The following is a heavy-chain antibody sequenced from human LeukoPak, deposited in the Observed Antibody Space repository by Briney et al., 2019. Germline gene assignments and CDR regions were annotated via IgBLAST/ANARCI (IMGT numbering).Heavy chain of an antibody. CDR3: ARATVTTYLDY. Sequence: GGSLRLSCAASGFTVNSNYMSWVRQAPEKGLEWVSVMYSGGSTFYADSVKGRFTISRDNSKNTLYLQMNSLRAEDTAVYHCARATVTTYLDYWGQGTLVTVSS. CDR2: MYSGGST. CDR1: GFTVNSNY. D-gene: IGHD4-17*01. J-gene: IGHJ4*02. V-gene: IGHV3-66*02.